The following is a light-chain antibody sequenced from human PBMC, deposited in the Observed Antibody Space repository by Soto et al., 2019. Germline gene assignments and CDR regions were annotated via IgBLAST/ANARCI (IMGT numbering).Light chain of an antibody. J-gene: IGLJ1*01. CDR1: SSDVGGYNY. CDR3: SSYTSSSTLVV. Sequence: QSALTQPASVSGSLGQAITISCTGTSSDVGGYNYVSWYQQHPGKAPKLMIYDVSNRPSGVSNRFSGSKSCNTASLTISGLQAEDEADYYCSSYTSSSTLVVFGTGTKLTVL. V-gene: IGLV2-14*01. CDR2: DVS.